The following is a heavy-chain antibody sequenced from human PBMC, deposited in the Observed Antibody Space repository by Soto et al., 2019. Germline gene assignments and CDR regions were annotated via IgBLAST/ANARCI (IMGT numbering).Heavy chain of an antibody. CDR1: SGSISPYY. CDR2: IYSSGST. J-gene: IGHJ4*02. D-gene: IGHD6-13*01. Sequence: SETLSLTCTVSSGSISPYYWSWIRQPAGKGLEWIGRIYSSGSTLYNPSLKSRVTMSVDTSKNQFSLKLSSVTAADTAVYYCAGGAAAEYFDYWGQGTLVTVSS. CDR3: AGGAAAEYFDY. V-gene: IGHV4-4*07.